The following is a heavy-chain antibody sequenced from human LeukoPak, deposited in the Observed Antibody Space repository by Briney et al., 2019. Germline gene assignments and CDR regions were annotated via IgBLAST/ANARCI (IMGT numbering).Heavy chain of an antibody. J-gene: IGHJ4*02. CDR3: ARDRPYYSSSWWDDY. V-gene: IGHV3-66*02. CDR1: GFTVSSNY. Sequence: GGSLRLSCAASGFTVSSNYMSWVRQASGKGLEWVSVIYSGGSTYYADSVKGRFTISRDNSKNTLYLQMNSLRAEDTAVYYCARDRPYYSSSWWDDYWGQGTLVTVSS. CDR2: IYSGGST. D-gene: IGHD6-13*01.